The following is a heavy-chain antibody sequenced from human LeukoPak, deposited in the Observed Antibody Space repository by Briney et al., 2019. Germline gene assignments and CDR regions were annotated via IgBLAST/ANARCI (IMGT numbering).Heavy chain of an antibody. CDR2: ISYNSVTI. Sequence: GRSLRLSCAASGFTFDDYAMHWVRQAPGKGLEWVSGISYNSVTIAYADSVKGRFTISRDKAKNSLYLQMNSLRAEDTALYYCAKDYCGGDCYSGWYFDLWGRGTLVTVSS. CDR1: GFTFDDYA. D-gene: IGHD2-21*02. V-gene: IGHV3-9*01. J-gene: IGHJ2*01. CDR3: AKDYCGGDCYSGWYFDL.